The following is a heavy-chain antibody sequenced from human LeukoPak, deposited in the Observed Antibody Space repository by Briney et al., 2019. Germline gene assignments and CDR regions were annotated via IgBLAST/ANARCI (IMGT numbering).Heavy chain of an antibody. V-gene: IGHV3-49*04. CDR1: GFSFGDYG. Sequence: HPGGSLRLSCTASGFSFGDYGMSWVRQAPGKGLEWIGFIRSKAYGGTSECAASVKGRSTISRDDSKSIAYLQMNSLKSEDTAVYYCARGLEIGSSSYYFDYWGQGTLVTVSS. D-gene: IGHD1-1*01. CDR2: IRSKAYGGTS. J-gene: IGHJ4*02. CDR3: ARGLEIGSSSYYFDY.